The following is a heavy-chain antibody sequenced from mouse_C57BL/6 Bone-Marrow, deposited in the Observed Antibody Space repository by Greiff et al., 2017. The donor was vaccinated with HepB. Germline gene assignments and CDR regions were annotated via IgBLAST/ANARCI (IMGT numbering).Heavy chain of an antibody. CDR3: AIYYDYDHFDY. CDR2: IDPSDSYT. V-gene: IGHV1-59*01. J-gene: IGHJ2*01. CDR1: GYTFTSYW. D-gene: IGHD2-4*01. Sequence: QQPGAELVRPGTSVKLSCKASGYTFTSYWMHWVKQRPGQGLEWIGVIDPSDSYTNYNQKFKGKATLTVDTSSSTAYMQLSSLTSEDSAVYYCAIYYDYDHFDYWGQGTTLTVSS.